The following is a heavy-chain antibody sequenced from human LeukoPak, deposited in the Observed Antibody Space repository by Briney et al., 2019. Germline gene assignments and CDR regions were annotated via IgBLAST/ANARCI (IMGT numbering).Heavy chain of an antibody. CDR1: GGSISSYY. J-gene: IGHJ6*03. CDR2: IYYSGST. V-gene: IGHV4-59*01. CDR3: ARDERSRYYYMDV. Sequence: SETLSLTCTVSGGSISSYYWSWIRQPPGKGLEWIGYIYYSGSTKYNPSLKSRVTISVDTSKNQFTLKLSSVTAADTAVYYCARDERSRYYYMDVWGKGTTVTVSS.